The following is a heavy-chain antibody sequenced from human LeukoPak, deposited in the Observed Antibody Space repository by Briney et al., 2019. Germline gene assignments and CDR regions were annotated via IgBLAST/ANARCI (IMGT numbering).Heavy chain of an antibody. CDR1: GFTFSSYE. D-gene: IGHD2-2*01. CDR3: AREIRYCSSTSCRFVFDY. V-gene: IGHV3-48*03. J-gene: IGHJ4*02. CDR2: ISSSGSTI. Sequence: QAGGSLRLSCAASGFTFSSYEMNWVRQAPGKGLEWVSYISSSGSTIYYADSVKGRFTISRDNAKNSLYLQVNSLRAEDTAVYYCAREIRYCSSTSCRFVFDYWGQGTLVTVSS.